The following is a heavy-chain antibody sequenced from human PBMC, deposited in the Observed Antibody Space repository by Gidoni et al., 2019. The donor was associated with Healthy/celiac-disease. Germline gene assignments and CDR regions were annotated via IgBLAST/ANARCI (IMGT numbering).Heavy chain of an antibody. J-gene: IGHJ4*02. Sequence: EVQLLESGGGLVQPGGSLRLSCAASGFTFSSYDMSWVRQAPGKGLWWVSAISGSGGSTYYADSVKGRFTISRDNAKNTLYLQMNSLRAEDTAVYYCAKGVRVATNPSSGLDYWGQGTLVTVSS. D-gene: IGHD5-12*01. CDR3: AKGVRVATNPSSGLDY. CDR2: ISGSGGST. CDR1: GFTFSSYD. V-gene: IGHV3-23*01.